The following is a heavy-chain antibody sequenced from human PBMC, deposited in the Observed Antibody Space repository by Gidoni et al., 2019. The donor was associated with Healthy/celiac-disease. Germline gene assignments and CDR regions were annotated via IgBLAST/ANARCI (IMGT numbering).Heavy chain of an antibody. CDR3: AKDGPIAVAGIKGRMDV. CDR2: ISGSGGST. D-gene: IGHD6-19*01. J-gene: IGHJ6*02. Sequence: EVQLLESGGGLVQPGGSLRLSCAASGFTFSSYAMSWVRQAPGKGLEWVSAISGSGGSTYYADSVKGRFTISRDNSKNTLYLHMNSLRAEDTAVYYCAKDGPIAVAGIKGRMDVWGQGTTVTVSS. V-gene: IGHV3-23*01. CDR1: GFTFSSYA.